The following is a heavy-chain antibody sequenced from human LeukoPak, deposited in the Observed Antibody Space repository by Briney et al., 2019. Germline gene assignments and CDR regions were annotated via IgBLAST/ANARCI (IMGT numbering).Heavy chain of an antibody. CDR1: GGSISSYY. Sequence: SETLSLTCTVSGGSISSYYWSWIRQPPGKGLEWIGYIYYSGSTNYNPSLKSRVTISVDTSKNQFSLKLSSVTAADTAVYFCARGPYSYDSSGAFDIRGQGTMVTVSS. J-gene: IGHJ3*02. D-gene: IGHD3-22*01. CDR2: IYYSGST. CDR3: ARGPYSYDSSGAFDI. V-gene: IGHV4-59*08.